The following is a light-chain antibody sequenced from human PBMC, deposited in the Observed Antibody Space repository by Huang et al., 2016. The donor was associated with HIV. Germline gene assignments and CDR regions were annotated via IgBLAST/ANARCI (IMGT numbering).Light chain of an antibody. CDR3: QQYNNYPWT. J-gene: IGKJ1*01. Sequence: DIQMTQSPSTLSASVGDRVTITCRASQSISDYLAWYQQKPGEAPNLLIYKASSLEGGVPPRFSGSGSGTEFTRTISSLQADDVATYYCQQYNNYPWTFGQGTLVEIK. CDR1: QSISDY. CDR2: KAS. V-gene: IGKV1-5*03.